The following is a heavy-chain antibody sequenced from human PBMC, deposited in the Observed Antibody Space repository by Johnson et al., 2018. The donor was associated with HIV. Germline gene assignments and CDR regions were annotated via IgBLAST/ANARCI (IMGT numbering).Heavy chain of an antibody. CDR2: ISYDGSNK. D-gene: IGHD2-15*01. V-gene: IGHV3-30*04. CDR1: GFTFSSYA. Sequence: QVQLVESGGGVVQPGRSLRLSCTASGFTFSSYAMHWVRQAPGKGLEWVALISYDGSNKYYADSVKGRFTVSRDNSKNMLYLQMNSLRAEDTAVYYCAREKVVAATYDAFDIWGQGTMVTVSS. CDR3: AREKVVAATYDAFDI. J-gene: IGHJ3*02.